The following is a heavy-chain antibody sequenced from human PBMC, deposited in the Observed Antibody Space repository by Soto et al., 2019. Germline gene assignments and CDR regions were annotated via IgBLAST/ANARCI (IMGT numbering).Heavy chain of an antibody. D-gene: IGHD2-15*01. CDR2: VSTTGDTT. V-gene: IGHV3-23*01. Sequence: EVQLLESGGDLVQPGESLRLSCAASGITFVSYAMRWVRQAPGKGLEWISAVSTTGDTTHYAESVKGRFTIARDNSKQTLYLDMHSLRAADTALYYCPARRYCDGGGCYCPDHWGQGTMVTVSS. CDR3: PARRYCDGGGCYCPDH. CDR1: GITFVSYA. J-gene: IGHJ4*02.